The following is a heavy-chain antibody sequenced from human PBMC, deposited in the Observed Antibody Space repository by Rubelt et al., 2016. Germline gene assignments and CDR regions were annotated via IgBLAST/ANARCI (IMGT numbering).Heavy chain of an antibody. Sequence: GKGLEWVGRIKSKTDGGTTDYAAPVKGRFTISRDDSKNTLYLQMNSLKTEDTAVYYCTTASPSIAVGGTADNDAFDVWGQGTMVTVSS. V-gene: IGHV3-15*01. D-gene: IGHD6-6*01. CDR2: IKSKTDGGTT. CDR3: TTASPSIAVGGTADNDAFDV. J-gene: IGHJ3*01.